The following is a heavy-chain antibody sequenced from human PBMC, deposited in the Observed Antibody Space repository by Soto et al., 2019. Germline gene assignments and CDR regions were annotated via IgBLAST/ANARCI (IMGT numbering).Heavy chain of an antibody. CDR1: GASISSYY. CDR2: IYHSGRT. D-gene: IGHD2-15*01. CDR3: ARWVEVSLDYFDS. Sequence: SETLSLTCTVSGASISSYYWSWVRQNPGKGLEWIGHIYHSGRTYYNPSLKSRVTISVDTSKNQFSLNLSSVTAADTAVYYCARWVEVSLDYFDSWGQGTPVTVSS. J-gene: IGHJ4*02. V-gene: IGHV4-31*03.